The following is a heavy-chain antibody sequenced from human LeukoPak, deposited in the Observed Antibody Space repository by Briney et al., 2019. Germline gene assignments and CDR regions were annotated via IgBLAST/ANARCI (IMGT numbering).Heavy chain of an antibody. V-gene: IGHV3-48*04. Sequence: GGSLRLSCAASGFTFSRYGMHWVRQAPGKGLEWVSYISSSGNSISYADSVKGRFTISRDNAKNSLFLQMNSLRAEDTAVYYCARDQVSIAGTGIDYWGQGTLVTVSP. CDR3: ARDQVSIAGTGIDY. CDR2: ISSSGNSI. D-gene: IGHD6-13*01. J-gene: IGHJ4*02. CDR1: GFTFSRYG.